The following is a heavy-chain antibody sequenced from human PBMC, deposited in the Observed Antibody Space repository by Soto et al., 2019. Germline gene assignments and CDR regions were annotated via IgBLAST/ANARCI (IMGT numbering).Heavy chain of an antibody. Sequence: SETLSLTCTVSGGSISSSSYYWGWIRQPPGKGLEWIGSIFYRGSTYYNPSLKSRVTVSADTSKDQLSLKLTSVTAADPAVYYCARHDGFSSGWIFDYWGHGTLVTVSS. CDR3: ARHDGFSSGWIFDY. CDR1: GGSISSSSYY. CDR2: IFYRGST. D-gene: IGHD6-19*01. V-gene: IGHV4-39*01. J-gene: IGHJ4*01.